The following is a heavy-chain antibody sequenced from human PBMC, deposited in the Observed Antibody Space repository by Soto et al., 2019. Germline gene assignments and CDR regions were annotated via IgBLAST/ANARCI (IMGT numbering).Heavy chain of an antibody. Sequence: ASVKFSCKAPRDTFTSYYINWVRQAPGQGREVMGGINPHGGSTAYAQKFKGRVTLTRDTSASTVYLELSRLTSEDTAMYYCPPSSRGHFGIIIEGTNWSAPWGKGTLVNVCS. CDR2: INPHGGST. V-gene: IGHV1-46*01. D-gene: IGHD1-26*01. CDR3: PPSSRGHFGIIIEGTNWSAP. CDR1: RDTFTSYY. J-gene: IGHJ5*02.